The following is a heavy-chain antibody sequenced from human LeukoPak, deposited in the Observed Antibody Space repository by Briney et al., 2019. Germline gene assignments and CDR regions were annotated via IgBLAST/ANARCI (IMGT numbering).Heavy chain of an antibody. Sequence: PGRSLRLSCAVSGFPFSIYEMNWVRQAPGKGLEWVSNTGSSGTTIYYADSVKGRFSISRDNAKSSLCLQMNSLRVEDTAVYYCALLAVASDFDYWGQGALVTVSS. J-gene: IGHJ4*02. CDR3: ALLAVASDFDY. CDR1: GFPFSIYE. CDR2: TGSSGTTI. V-gene: IGHV3-48*03. D-gene: IGHD6-19*01.